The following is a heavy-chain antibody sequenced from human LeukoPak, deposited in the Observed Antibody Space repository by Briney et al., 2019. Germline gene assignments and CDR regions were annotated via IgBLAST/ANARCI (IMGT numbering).Heavy chain of an antibody. V-gene: IGHV3-23*01. CDR3: ARDLHMASCGDDCYPHWYFDL. J-gene: IGHJ2*01. CDR1: GFTFSSYA. CDR2: ISGSGGST. Sequence: GGSLRLSCAASGFTFSSYAMSWVRQAPGKGLEWVSAISGSGGSTYYADSVKGRFTISRDNTKNSLYLQMSSLRVEDTAVYYCARDLHMASCGDDCYPHWYFDLWGPGTLVTVSS. D-gene: IGHD2-21*02.